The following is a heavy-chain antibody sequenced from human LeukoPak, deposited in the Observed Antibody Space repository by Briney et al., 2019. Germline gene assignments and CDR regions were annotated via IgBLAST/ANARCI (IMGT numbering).Heavy chain of an antibody. CDR1: GFTFSSYE. J-gene: IGHJ6*03. Sequence: PGGSLRLSCAASGFTFSSYEMNWVRQAPGKGLEWVSYISSSGSTIYYADSVKGRFTISRDNAKNSLYLQINSLRAEDTAVYYCARVGPWVNPDYYYYYMDVWGKGTTVTVSS. V-gene: IGHV3-48*03. D-gene: IGHD1-14*01. CDR2: ISSSGSTI. CDR3: ARVGPWVNPDYYYYYMDV.